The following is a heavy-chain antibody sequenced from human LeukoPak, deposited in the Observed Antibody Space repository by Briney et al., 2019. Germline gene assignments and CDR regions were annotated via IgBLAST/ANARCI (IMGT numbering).Heavy chain of an antibody. CDR2: ISSSSSTI. CDR3: ASLPLWDKHYFDY. V-gene: IGHV3-48*01. Sequence: GGSLRLSCAASGFTFSSYSMNWVRQAPGKGLEWVSYISSSSSTIYYADSVKGRFTISRDNAKNSLYLQMNSLRAEDTAVYYCASLPLWDKHYFDYWGQGTLVTVSS. D-gene: IGHD3-16*01. CDR1: GFTFSSYS. J-gene: IGHJ4*02.